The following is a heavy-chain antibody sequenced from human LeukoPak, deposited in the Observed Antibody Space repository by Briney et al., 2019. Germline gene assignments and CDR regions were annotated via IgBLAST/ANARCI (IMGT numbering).Heavy chain of an antibody. V-gene: IGHV3-48*02. D-gene: IGHD6-19*01. CDR1: GFTFSGYG. CDR2: ISSSSATI. CDR3: ARGLPFYSSGWYFDY. Sequence: GGSLRLSCAASGFTFSGYGMHWVRQAPGKGLEWVSYISSSSATIYFADSVRGRFTISRDNAKNSVFLQMNSLRDEDTAVYYCARGLPFYSSGWYFDYWGQGTLVTVSS. J-gene: IGHJ4*02.